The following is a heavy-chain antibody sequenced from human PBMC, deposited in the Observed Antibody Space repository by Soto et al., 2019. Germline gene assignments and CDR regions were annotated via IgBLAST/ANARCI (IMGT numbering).Heavy chain of an antibody. CDR3: ARHQRRYSSSLFDY. D-gene: IGHD6-13*01. Sequence: SETLSLTCTVSGGSISSYYWSWIRQPPGKGLEWIGYIYYSGSTNYNPSLKSRVTISVDTSKNQFSLKLSSVTAADTAVYYCARHQRRYSSSLFDYWGQGTLVTVS. J-gene: IGHJ4*02. CDR2: IYYSGST. V-gene: IGHV4-59*08. CDR1: GGSISSYY.